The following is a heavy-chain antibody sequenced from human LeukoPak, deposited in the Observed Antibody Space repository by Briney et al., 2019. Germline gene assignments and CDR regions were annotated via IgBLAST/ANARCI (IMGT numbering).Heavy chain of an antibody. J-gene: IGHJ6*03. Sequence: TSVKVSCKASGYTFTSYDINWVRQATGQGLEWMGWISAYNGNTNYAQKLQGRVTMTADTSTSTAYMELRSLRSDDTAVYYCARAWWYSSSWYVSYYYMDVWGKGTTVTVSS. CDR3: ARAWWYSSSWYVSYYYMDV. CDR1: GYTFTSYD. CDR2: ISAYNGNT. D-gene: IGHD6-13*01. V-gene: IGHV1-18*01.